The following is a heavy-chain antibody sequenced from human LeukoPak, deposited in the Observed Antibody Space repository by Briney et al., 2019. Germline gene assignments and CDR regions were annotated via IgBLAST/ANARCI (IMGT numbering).Heavy chain of an antibody. J-gene: IGHJ4*02. CDR1: GYTFTGYY. Sequence: ASVKVSCKASGYTFTGYYMHWVRQAPGQGLEWMGWINPNSGGTNYAQKFQGRVTMTRDTSISTAYMELSRLRSDDTAVYYCARAIAARPEIDYWGQGTLVTVSS. D-gene: IGHD6-6*01. V-gene: IGHV1-2*02. CDR3: ARAIAARPEIDY. CDR2: INPNSGGT.